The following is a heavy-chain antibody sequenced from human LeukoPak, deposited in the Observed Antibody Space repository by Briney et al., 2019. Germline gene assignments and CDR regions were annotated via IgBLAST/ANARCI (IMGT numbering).Heavy chain of an antibody. Sequence: GGSLRLSCAASGFTFSSYWIHWVRQAPGKGLVWVSRINSDGSSTSYADSVKGRFTISRDNAKNTLYLQMNSLRAEDTAVYYCAREYGSSSARYYYYGMDVWGQGTTVTVSS. CDR2: INSDGSST. J-gene: IGHJ6*02. V-gene: IGHV3-74*01. CDR3: AREYGSSSARYYYYGMDV. D-gene: IGHD6-6*01. CDR1: GFTFSSYW.